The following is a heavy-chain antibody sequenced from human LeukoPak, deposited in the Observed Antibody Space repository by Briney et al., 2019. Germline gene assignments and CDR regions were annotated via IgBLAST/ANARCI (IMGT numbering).Heavy chain of an antibody. CDR3: ASRGFSDTLTTGTTFAFDI. Sequence: SQTLSLTCTVSGGSISSGGYYWSCIRQPPGKGLECIGYIYHSGSTYYNPSLKSRVTISVDRSKNQFSLKLSSVTAADTAVYYCASRGFSDTLTTGTTFAFDIWGQGTMVTVSS. CDR1: GGSISSGGYY. D-gene: IGHD1-1*01. J-gene: IGHJ3*02. V-gene: IGHV4-30-2*01. CDR2: IYHSGST.